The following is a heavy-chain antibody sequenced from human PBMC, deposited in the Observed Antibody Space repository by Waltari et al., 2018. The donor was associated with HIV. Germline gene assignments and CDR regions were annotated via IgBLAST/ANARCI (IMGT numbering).Heavy chain of an antibody. D-gene: IGHD3-3*01. CDR2: ISSSGGTT. V-gene: IGHV3-11*01. J-gene: IGHJ4*02. CDR3: VRDNHDFWSGHYFDS. Sequence: QVQLVESGGGLVKPGGSLTPSCEPSGLPFMKLYIIWISPAPGKGLEWLSYISSSGGTTYYAESVRGRFTISRDSAKHSLFLQMNSLRAEDTAVYYCVRDNHDFWSGHYFDSWGQGTLVTVSS. CDR1: GLPFMKLY.